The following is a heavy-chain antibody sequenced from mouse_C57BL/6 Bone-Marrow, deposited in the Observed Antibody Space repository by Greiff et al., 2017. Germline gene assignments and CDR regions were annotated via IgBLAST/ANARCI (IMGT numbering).Heavy chain of an antibody. D-gene: IGHD2-4*01. Sequence: EVQLVESGAELVRPGASVKLSCTASGFNIKDDYMHWVKQRPEQGLEWIGWIDPENGDTEYASKFQGKATITADTSSNTAYLQLSSLTSEDTAVYYCTNDYDWYFDVWGTGTTVTVSS. V-gene: IGHV14-4*01. CDR1: GFNIKDDY. CDR2: IDPENGDT. CDR3: TNDYDWYFDV. J-gene: IGHJ1*03.